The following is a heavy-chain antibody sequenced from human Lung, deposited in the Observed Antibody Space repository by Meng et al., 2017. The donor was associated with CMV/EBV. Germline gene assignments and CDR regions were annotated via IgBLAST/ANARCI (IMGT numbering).Heavy chain of an antibody. CDR2: ININTGNP. CDR1: GYTFTSSS. V-gene: IGHV7-4-1*01. Sequence: VQLVQSGLELKKPGGSVKVSCQAAGYTFTSSSMNWVRHTPGQGLEWMGWININTGNPTYAQGFTGRFVFSLDTSVSTAYLQIDSLKADDTAVYYCARGNGWRFDYWGQGTLVTVSS. J-gene: IGHJ4*02. CDR3: ARGNGWRFDY. D-gene: IGHD6-19*01.